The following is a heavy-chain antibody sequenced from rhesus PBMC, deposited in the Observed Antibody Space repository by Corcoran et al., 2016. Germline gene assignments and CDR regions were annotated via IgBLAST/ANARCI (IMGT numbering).Heavy chain of an antibody. J-gene: IGHJ4*01. Sequence: EVQLVESGGGLVQPGGSLRLSCAASGFTFSNVWMNWVRQAPGKGLEWVSVISESGGTIYYADSVKGRFTISRDNAKNSLFLQMNSLRAEDTAVYYCTREAAAGLDYWGQGVLVTVSS. CDR2: ISESGGTI. CDR1: GFTFSNVW. V-gene: IGHV3-100*01. CDR3: TREAAAGLDY. D-gene: IGHD6-13*01.